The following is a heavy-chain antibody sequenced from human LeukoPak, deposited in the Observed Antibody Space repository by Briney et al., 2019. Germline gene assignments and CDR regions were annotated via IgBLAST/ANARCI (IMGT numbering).Heavy chain of an antibody. V-gene: IGHV1-69*13. J-gene: IGHJ4*02. CDR2: IIPIFGTE. D-gene: IGHD3-22*01. CDR3: ARDLYSSGYYYFDY. CDR1: GGTFSSYA. Sequence: SVTVSCKASGGTFSSYAISWVRQAPGQGLEWMGGIIPIFGTENYAQKFQGRVTITANESTSTAYMELSSLRSEDTAVYYCARDLYSSGYYYFDYWGQGTLVTVSS.